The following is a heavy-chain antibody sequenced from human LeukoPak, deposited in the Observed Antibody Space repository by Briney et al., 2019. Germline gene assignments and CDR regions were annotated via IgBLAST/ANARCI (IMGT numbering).Heavy chain of an antibody. CDR1: GFTFSNAW. CDR2: IKRKTDGGTT. Sequence: GGSLRLSCAASGFTFSNAWMSWVRQAPGKGLEWVGRIKRKTDGGTTDYAAPVKGRFTISRDDSKNTLYLQMNSLKTEDTAVYYCTRPSAYGDLYFDYWGQGTLVTVSS. J-gene: IGHJ4*02. V-gene: IGHV3-15*01. CDR3: TRPSAYGDLYFDY. D-gene: IGHD4-17*01.